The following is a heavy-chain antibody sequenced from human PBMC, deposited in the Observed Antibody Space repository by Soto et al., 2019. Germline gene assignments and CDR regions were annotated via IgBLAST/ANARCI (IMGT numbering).Heavy chain of an antibody. CDR1: GGTFSSYA. Sequence: ASVKVSCKASGGTFSSYAISWVRQAPGQGLEWMGGIIPIFGTANYAQKFQGRVTITADESTSTAYMELSSLRSEDTAVYYCARDLLALDGYETFDYWGQGTLVTVSS. D-gene: IGHD5-12*01. CDR2: IIPIFGTA. V-gene: IGHV1-69*13. J-gene: IGHJ4*02. CDR3: ARDLLALDGYETFDY.